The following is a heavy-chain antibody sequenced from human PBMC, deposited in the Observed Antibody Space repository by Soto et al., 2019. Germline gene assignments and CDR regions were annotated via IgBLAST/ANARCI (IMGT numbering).Heavy chain of an antibody. CDR3: ARGRSGQWSPGGY. D-gene: IGHD2-15*01. CDR2: ISHDGSNK. V-gene: IGHV3-30*04. CDR1: GFTFSSYF. J-gene: IGHJ4*02. Sequence: QVPLVESGGGVVQPGRSRRLSCAASGFTFSSYFMHWVRQASGKGLEWVAVISHDGSNKFYADSVKGRFTISRDNSKNTLYLQMNSLRAEDMAVYYCARGRSGQWSPGGYWGQGTLVTVSS.